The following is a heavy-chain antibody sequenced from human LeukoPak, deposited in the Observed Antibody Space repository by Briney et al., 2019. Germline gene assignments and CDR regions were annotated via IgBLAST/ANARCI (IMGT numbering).Heavy chain of an antibody. V-gene: IGHV4-34*01. CDR2: IYHSGST. D-gene: IGHD3-10*01. Sequence: IPSETLSLTCAVYGGSFSGYYWSWFRQPPGKGLEWIGEIYHSGSTNYNPSLKSRVTISVDKSKNQFSLKLSSVTAADTAVYYCARTGVLLWFGTFDYWGQGTLVTVSS. CDR3: ARTGVLLWFGTFDY. J-gene: IGHJ4*02. CDR1: GGSFSGYY.